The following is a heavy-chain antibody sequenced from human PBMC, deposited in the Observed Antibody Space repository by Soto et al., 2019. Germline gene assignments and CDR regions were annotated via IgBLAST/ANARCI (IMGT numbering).Heavy chain of an antibody. V-gene: IGHV3-30*18. CDR1: GFTFSNCG. CDR2: ISYDGGDK. D-gene: IGHD2-2*01. CDR3: TKDHSTPEPGYFHH. Sequence: GGSLRLSCATSGFTFSNCGMYWVRQAPGKGLEWVAVISYDGGDKYYGDSVKGRFTISRDNSKNTVYLQMNSLRAEDTAVYYCTKDHSTPEPGYFHHWGQGALVTVSS. J-gene: IGHJ1*01.